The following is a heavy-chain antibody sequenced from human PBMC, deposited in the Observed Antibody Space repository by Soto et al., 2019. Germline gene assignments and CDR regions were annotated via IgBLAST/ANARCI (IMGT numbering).Heavy chain of an antibody. CDR3: PPERSGYYFDY. CDR2: INSDGSST. J-gene: IGHJ4*02. Sequence: PGGSLRLSCAASGFIFNTYWMHWVRQAPGKGLVWVSRINSDGSSTSYADSVKGRFTISRDNAKNTLYLQMNSLRAEDTAVYFCPPERSGYYFDYWGQGTLVTVSS. V-gene: IGHV3-74*01. D-gene: IGHD3-22*01. CDR1: GFIFNTYW.